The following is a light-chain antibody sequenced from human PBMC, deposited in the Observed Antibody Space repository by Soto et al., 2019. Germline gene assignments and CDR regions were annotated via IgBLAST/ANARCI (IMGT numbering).Light chain of an antibody. Sequence: DILLTQSPLSLPVTPGEPASISCRSSQSLLHSTGYNFLDWYLQRPGQSPQLLIYLGSNRASGVPDRFNGSGSGTDFTLTISSLQPEDFATYYCQQSYRTPLTFGPGTKVDIK. V-gene: IGKV2-28*01. CDR1: QSLLHSTGYNF. J-gene: IGKJ3*01. CDR3: QQSYRTPLT. CDR2: LGS.